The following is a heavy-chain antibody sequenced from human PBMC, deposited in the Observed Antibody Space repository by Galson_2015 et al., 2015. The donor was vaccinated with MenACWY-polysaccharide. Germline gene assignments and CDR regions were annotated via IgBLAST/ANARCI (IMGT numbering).Heavy chain of an antibody. D-gene: IGHD3-10*01. CDR2: IYYNGDTS. CDR3: ARPEGRYFSSGSFFDF. V-gene: IGHV4-39*01. Sequence: TLSLTCTVSGGSIPGSSYYWAWIRQRPGKGLEWIGTIYYNGDTSYYNPSLKSRVTMSVDVPKNQFSLRLRSVTAADTAVYFCARPEGRYFSSGSFFDFWGQGALFTVSS. CDR1: GGSIPGSSYY. J-gene: IGHJ4*02.